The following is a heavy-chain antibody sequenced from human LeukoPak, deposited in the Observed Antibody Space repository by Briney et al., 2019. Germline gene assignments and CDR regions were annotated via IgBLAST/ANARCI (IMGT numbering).Heavy chain of an antibody. J-gene: IGHJ3*02. CDR3: AACYDFWSGSLGAFDI. D-gene: IGHD3-3*01. V-gene: IGHV1-18*01. Sequence: GASVKVSCKASGYTFTSYGISWVRQAPGQGLEWMGWISAYNGNTNYAQKLQGRVTMTTDTSTSTAYMELRSLRSDDTAVYYCAACYDFWSGSLGAFDIWGQGTMVTVSS. CDR1: GYTFTSYG. CDR2: ISAYNGNT.